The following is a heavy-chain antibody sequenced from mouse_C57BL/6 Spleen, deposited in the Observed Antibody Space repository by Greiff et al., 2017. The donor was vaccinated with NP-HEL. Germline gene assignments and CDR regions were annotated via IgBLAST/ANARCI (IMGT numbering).Heavy chain of an antibody. CDR3: ASTMVTTVDY. V-gene: IGHV1-74*01. CDR2: IHPSDSDT. Sequence: QVQLQQPGAELVRPGTSVKLSCKASGYTFTSYWMHWVKQRPGQGLEWIGRIHPSDSDTNYNQKFKGKATLTVDKSTSTAYMQLSSLTSEDSAVYYCASTMVTTVDYWGQGTTLTVSS. J-gene: IGHJ2*01. D-gene: IGHD2-2*01. CDR1: GYTFTSYW.